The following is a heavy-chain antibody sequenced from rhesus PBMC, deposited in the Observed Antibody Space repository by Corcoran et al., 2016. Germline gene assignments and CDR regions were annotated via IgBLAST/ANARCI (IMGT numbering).Heavy chain of an antibody. CDR1: GGSFSSYW. CDR2: INGNSGST. Sequence: QVQLQESGPGLVKPSETLSLTCAVSGGSFSSYWWSWIRQPPGKGLEWIGEINGNSGSTNYNPSLKSQVTISKDASKNQFSLRLSSVTAADTAMYYCAKSNWGDYYIDYWGQGVLVTVSS. V-gene: IGHV4-80*01. D-gene: IGHD3-34*01. CDR3: AKSNWGDYYIDY. J-gene: IGHJ4*01.